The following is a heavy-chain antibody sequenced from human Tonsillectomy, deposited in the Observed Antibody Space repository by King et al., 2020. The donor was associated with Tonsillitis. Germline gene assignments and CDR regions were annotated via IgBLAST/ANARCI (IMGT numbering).Heavy chain of an antibody. V-gene: IGHV3-30-3*01. D-gene: IGHD2-15*01. CDR1: GFTFSSYT. CDR2: ISFVGSRK. J-gene: IGHJ4*02. Sequence: VQLVESGGGVVQPGRSLRLSCTASGFTFSSYTIHWVRQVPGKGLEWVAVISFVGSRKYYPDPVKGRFTISRNNFRNTLYLQMNSLRPADTAVYYCARDRGSASFDYWGQGTLVTVSS. CDR3: ARDRGSASFDY.